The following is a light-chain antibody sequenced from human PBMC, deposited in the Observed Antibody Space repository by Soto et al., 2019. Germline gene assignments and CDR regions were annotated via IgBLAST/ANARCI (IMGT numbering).Light chain of an antibody. CDR1: HRLNTC. V-gene: IGKV1-8*01. Sequence: IRMTQSPSSLSASIGDRVTFTCRASHRLNTCLAWYQQKPGKAPKLLIYGASTLQSGVPSRFSGSGSGTDFTLLISSLQSEDFATYYCQQYFSYPYTFGQGTKLEIK. J-gene: IGKJ2*01. CDR3: QQYFSYPYT. CDR2: GAS.